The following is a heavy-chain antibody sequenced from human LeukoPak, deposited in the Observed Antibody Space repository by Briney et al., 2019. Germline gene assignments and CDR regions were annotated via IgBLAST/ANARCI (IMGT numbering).Heavy chain of an antibody. J-gene: IGHJ3*02. Sequence: RTLSLTCAASGFTISTYFMHWVRQAPGQGLEWVADIASDGSHTFYEEPVKGRFTISRDNSKNTLYLQMNSLRAEDTAVYFCGRERRDTILHSGAFDIWGKGTMVTVS. V-gene: IGHV3-30-3*01. CDR1: GFTISTYF. CDR2: IASDGSHT. D-gene: IGHD2-21*01. CDR3: GRERRDTILHSGAFDI.